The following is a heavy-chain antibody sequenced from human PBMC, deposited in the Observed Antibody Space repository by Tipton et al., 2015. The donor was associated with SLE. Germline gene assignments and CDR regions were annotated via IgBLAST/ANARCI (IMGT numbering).Heavy chain of an antibody. J-gene: IGHJ4*02. V-gene: IGHV3-30*18. Sequence: SLRLSCAASGFTFSSYGMHWVRQAPGKGLGWVAVIWYDGSNKYYADSVKGRFTISRDNSKNTLYLQMNSLRAEDTAVYYCAKDPRGSGSPDYFDYWGQGTLVAVSS. D-gene: IGHD3-10*01. CDR1: GFTFSSYG. CDR2: IWYDGSNK. CDR3: AKDPRGSGSPDYFDY.